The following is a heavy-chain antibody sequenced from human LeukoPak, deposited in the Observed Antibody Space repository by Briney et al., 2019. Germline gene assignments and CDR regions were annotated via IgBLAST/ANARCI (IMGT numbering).Heavy chain of an antibody. V-gene: IGHV3-48*03. J-gene: IGHJ4*02. Sequence: GGSLRLSCSASGFTFSNYAMNWVRQAPGKGLEWVSYISSSGSTIYYADSVKGRFTISRDNAKNSLYLQMNSLRAEDTAVYYCARSMVRGVIFDYWGQGTLVTVSS. CDR2: ISSSGSTI. CDR1: GFTFSNYA. D-gene: IGHD3-10*01. CDR3: ARSMVRGVIFDY.